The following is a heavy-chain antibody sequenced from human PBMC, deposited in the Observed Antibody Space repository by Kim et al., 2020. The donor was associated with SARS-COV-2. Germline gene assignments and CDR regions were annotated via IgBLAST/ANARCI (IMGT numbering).Heavy chain of an antibody. CDR2: INNDGSST. CDR3: VRDPV. Sequence: GGSLRLSCEASGFTISGYWMHWVRQAPGKGLVWVSRINNDGSSTYYADFVKGRFTISRDNAKNTVHLQMNSLRAEDTAVYYCVRDPVWGQGTMGTVSS. CDR1: GFTISGYW. J-gene: IGHJ3*01. V-gene: IGHV3-74*01.